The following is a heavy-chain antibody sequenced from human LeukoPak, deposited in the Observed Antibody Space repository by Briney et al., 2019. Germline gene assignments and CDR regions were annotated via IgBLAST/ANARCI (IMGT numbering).Heavy chain of an antibody. D-gene: IGHD3-10*01. CDR2: INSDGSST. Sequence: GGSLRLSCAASGFTFSSYWMHWVRQAPGKGLVWVSRINSDGSSTSYADPVKGRFTISRDNAKNTLYLQMNSLRAEDTAVYYCARGASFGVLDYWGQGTLVTVSS. V-gene: IGHV3-74*01. CDR1: GFTFSSYW. CDR3: ARGASFGVLDY. J-gene: IGHJ4*02.